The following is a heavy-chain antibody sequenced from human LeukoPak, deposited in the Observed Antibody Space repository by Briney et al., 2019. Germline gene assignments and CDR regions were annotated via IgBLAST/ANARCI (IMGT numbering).Heavy chain of an antibody. Sequence: PGGSLRLSCAASGFTFSNYAMSWVRQAPGKGLEWVSSISSSSSYIYYADSVKGRFTISRDNAKNSLYLQMNSLRAEDTAVYYCARDVEEDYWGQGTLVTVSS. CDR1: GFTFSNYA. CDR3: ARDVEEDY. V-gene: IGHV3-21*04. J-gene: IGHJ4*02. CDR2: ISSSSSYI.